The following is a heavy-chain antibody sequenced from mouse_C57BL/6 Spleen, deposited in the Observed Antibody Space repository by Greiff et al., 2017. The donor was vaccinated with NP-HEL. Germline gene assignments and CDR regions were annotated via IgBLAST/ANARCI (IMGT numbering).Heavy chain of an antibody. CDR3: ARDDGYPYYFDY. Sequence: VQLQQPGAELVKPGASVKMSGKASGYTFTSYWITWVKQRPGQGLEWIGDIYPGSGSTNYNEKFKSKATLTVDTSSSTAYMQLSSLTSEDSAVYYCARDDGYPYYFDYWGQGTTLTVSS. J-gene: IGHJ2*01. CDR2: IYPGSGST. D-gene: IGHD2-3*01. V-gene: IGHV1-55*01. CDR1: GYTFTSYW.